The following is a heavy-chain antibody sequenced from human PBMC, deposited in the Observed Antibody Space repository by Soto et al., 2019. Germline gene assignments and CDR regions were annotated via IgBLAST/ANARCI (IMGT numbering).Heavy chain of an antibody. D-gene: IGHD3-16*01. CDR1: GLRFSSFA. Sequence: EVQLLESGGGLVQPGGSLRLSCAASGLRFSSFAMTWVRQAPGKGLEWISSVNGGGTATYYANSVKGRFTISRDTSKNTLYLQMESLRTEDTAVYYCAKITRSWGQGTRVTVSS. V-gene: IGHV3-23*01. CDR3: AKITRS. CDR2: VNGGGTAT. J-gene: IGHJ4*02.